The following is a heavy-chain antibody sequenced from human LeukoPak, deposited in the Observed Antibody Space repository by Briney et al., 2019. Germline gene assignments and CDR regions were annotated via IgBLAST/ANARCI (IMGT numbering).Heavy chain of an antibody. CDR1: GFTFSSYG. D-gene: IGHD3-22*01. Sequence: GGSLRLSCAASGFTFSSYGMSWVRQAPGKGLEWVSAISGSGGSTYYADSVKGRFTISRDNSKNMLYLQMNSLRAEDTAVYYCAKDRTDYYDASGYDAFDIWGQGTMVTVSS. CDR3: AKDRTDYYDASGYDAFDI. V-gene: IGHV3-23*01. J-gene: IGHJ3*02. CDR2: ISGSGGST.